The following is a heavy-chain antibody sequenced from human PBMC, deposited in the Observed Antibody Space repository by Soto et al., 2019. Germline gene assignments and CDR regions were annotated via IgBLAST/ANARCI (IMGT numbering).Heavy chain of an antibody. D-gene: IGHD6-19*01. J-gene: IGHJ4*02. V-gene: IGHV2-5*02. Sequence: QITLKESGPTLVNPTQPLTLTCTFSGFSLSTRGVSVGWIRQPPGKALEWLALIYWDDDKRYSPSLKSRLTITKDTSKNQVFLTMTDMDPVDTATYYCAHSDSSGWGTAYYFDYWGQGTLVTVSS. CDR3: AHSDSSGWGTAYYFDY. CDR2: IYWDDDK. CDR1: GFSLSTRGVS.